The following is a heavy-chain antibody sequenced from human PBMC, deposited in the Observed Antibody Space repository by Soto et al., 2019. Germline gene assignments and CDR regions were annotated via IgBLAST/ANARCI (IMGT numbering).Heavy chain of an antibody. CDR1: GGSISSSIYY. D-gene: IGHD6-13*01. J-gene: IGHJ5*02. CDR2: IFYSGST. CDR3: ARVRAAAGTLDWFDP. V-gene: IGHV4-39*07. Sequence: PSETLSLTCTVSGGSISSSIYYGGWIRQPPGKGLEWIGSIFYSGSTYYNPSLKSRVTISVDTSKNQFSLKLSSVTAADTAVYYCARVRAAAGTLDWFDPWGQGTLVTVSS.